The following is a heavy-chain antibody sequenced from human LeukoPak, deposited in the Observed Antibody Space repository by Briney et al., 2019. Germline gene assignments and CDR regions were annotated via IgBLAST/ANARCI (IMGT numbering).Heavy chain of an antibody. CDR2: INPNSGGT. CDR1: GCTFTIYY. J-gene: IGHJ4*02. Sequence: ASVKVSCKASGCTFTIYYMHWVRQAPGQGLEWMGWINPNSGGTTYAQRFQGRVTMTRDTSISTAYMELSGLTSDDTAVYYCARNPPYCTSTSCYNDYWGQGTLVTVSS. CDR3: ARNPPYCTSTSCYNDY. D-gene: IGHD2-2*02. V-gene: IGHV1-2*02.